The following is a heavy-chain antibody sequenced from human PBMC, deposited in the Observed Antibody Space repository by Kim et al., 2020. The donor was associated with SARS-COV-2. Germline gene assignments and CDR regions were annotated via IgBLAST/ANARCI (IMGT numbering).Heavy chain of an antibody. V-gene: IGHV1-69*13. J-gene: IGHJ6*02. D-gene: IGHD3-3*01. Sequence: SVKVSCKASGGTFSSYAISWVRQAPGQGLEWMGGIIPIFGTANYAQKFRGRVTITADESTSTAYMELSSLRSEDTAVYYCARGLHPITIFGVVPEFYYYYGMDVWGQGTTVTVSS. CDR3: ARGLHPITIFGVVPEFYYYYGMDV. CDR1: GGTFSSYA. CDR2: IIPIFGTA.